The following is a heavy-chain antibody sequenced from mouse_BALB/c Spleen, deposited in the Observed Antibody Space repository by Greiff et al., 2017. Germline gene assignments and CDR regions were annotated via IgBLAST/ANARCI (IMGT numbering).Heavy chain of an antibody. D-gene: IGHD2-4*01. Sequence: EVKLMESGGGLVKPGGSLKLSCAASGFTFSDYYMYWVRQTPEKRLEWVATISDGGSYTYYPDSVKGRYTISRDNAKNNLYLQMSSLKSEDTAMYYCARYDYDNYAMDYWGQGTSVTVSS. CDR1: GFTFSDYY. CDR3: ARYDYDNYAMDY. V-gene: IGHV5-4*02. CDR2: ISDGGSYT. J-gene: IGHJ4*01.